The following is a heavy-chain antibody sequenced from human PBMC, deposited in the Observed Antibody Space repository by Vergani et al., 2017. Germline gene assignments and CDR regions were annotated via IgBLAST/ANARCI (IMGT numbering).Heavy chain of an antibody. V-gene: IGHV4-59*01. CDR1: GGSISSYY. Sequence: QVQLQESGPGLVKPSETLSLTCTVSGGSISSYYWSWILQPPGKGLEWIGYIYYSGSTNYNPSLKSRVTISVDTSKNQFSLKLSSVTAADTAVYYCARDGPPYCGGDCYSWGQGTLVTVSS. D-gene: IGHD2-21*02. CDR2: IYYSGST. J-gene: IGHJ4*02. CDR3: ARDGPPYCGGDCYS.